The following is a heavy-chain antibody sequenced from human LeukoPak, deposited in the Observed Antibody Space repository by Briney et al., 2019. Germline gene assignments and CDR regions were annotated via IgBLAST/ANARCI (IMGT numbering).Heavy chain of an antibody. V-gene: IGHV4-39*01. D-gene: IGHD5-24*01. CDR3: ARLRWLQLGYFDY. CDR2: IHYSGST. J-gene: IGHJ4*02. Sequence: SETLSLTCTVSGGSISSSNYYWGRIRQPPGKGLEWIESIHYSGSTYYNPSLKSRVTISVDTSKNQVSLKLTSVTAADTAVYYCARLRWLQLGYFDYWGQGTLVTVSS. CDR1: GGSISSSNYY.